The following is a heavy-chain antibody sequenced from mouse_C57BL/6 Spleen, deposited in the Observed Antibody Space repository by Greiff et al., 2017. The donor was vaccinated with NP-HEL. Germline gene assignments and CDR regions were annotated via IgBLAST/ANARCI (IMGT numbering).Heavy chain of an antibody. Sequence: VQLQQSGPELVKPGASVKISCKASGYAFSSSWMNWVKQRPGKGLEWIGRIYPGDGDTNYNGKFKGKATLTADKSSSTAYMQLSSLTSEDSAVYFCAPIYYDYCYWGQGTLVTVSA. J-gene: IGHJ3*01. CDR3: APIYYDYCY. CDR1: GYAFSSSW. V-gene: IGHV1-82*01. CDR2: IYPGDGDT. D-gene: IGHD2-4*01.